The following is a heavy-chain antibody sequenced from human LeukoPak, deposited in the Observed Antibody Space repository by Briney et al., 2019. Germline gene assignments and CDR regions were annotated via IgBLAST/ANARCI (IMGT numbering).Heavy chain of an antibody. CDR1: GFTFSSYS. D-gene: IGHD6-19*01. Sequence: GRSLRLSCAASGFTFSSYSMNWVRQAPGKGLEWVSSISSSSSYIYYADSVKGRFTISRDNAKNSLYLQMNSLRAEDTAVYYCARDLGGIAVAGTKMDVWGKGTTVTVSS. CDR2: ISSSSSYI. V-gene: IGHV3-21*01. J-gene: IGHJ6*04. CDR3: ARDLGGIAVAGTKMDV.